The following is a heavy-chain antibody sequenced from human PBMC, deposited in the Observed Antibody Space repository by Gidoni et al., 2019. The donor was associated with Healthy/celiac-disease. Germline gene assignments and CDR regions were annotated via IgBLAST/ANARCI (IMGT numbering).Heavy chain of an antibody. V-gene: IGHV3-49*05. CDR2: IRSKAYGGTT. D-gene: IGHD4-17*01. Sequence: EVQLVESGGGLVKPGRSLRLSCTASGFTFGDYAMSWFRQAPGKGLEWVGFIRSKAYGGTTEYAASVKGRFTISRDDSKSIAYLQMNSLKTEDTAVYYCTRDFEYTVTDDYYYYGMDVWGQGTTVTVSS. J-gene: IGHJ6*02. CDR3: TRDFEYTVTDDYYYYGMDV. CDR1: GFTFGDYA.